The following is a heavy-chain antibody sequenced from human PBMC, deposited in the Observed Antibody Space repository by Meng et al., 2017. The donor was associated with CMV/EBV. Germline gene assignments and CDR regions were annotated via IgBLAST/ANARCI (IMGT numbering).Heavy chain of an antibody. CDR1: GFTFSSYE. D-gene: IGHD2-2*01. J-gene: IGHJ6*02. Sequence: GGSLRLSCAASGFTFSSYEMNWVRQAPGKGLEWVSYISSSSSYIYYADSVKGRFTISRDNAKNSLYLQMNSLRAEDTAVYYCARRYCSSTSCPPYYGMDVWGQGTTVTVSS. CDR2: ISSSSSYI. CDR3: ARRYCSSTSCPPYYGMDV. V-gene: IGHV3-21*05.